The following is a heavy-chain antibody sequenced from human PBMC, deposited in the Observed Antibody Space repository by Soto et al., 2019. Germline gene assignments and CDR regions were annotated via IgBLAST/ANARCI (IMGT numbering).Heavy chain of an antibody. D-gene: IGHD4-4*01. CDR1: GFTFRSFT. V-gene: IGHV3-30*04. Sequence: QVELVESGGGVVPPGRSLSVSCAGSGFTFRSFTMHWVRQAPGKGLEWVATVSYDGSKAYYADSVRGRFTISRDNSLNTLSLQMDSLRPEDSALYFCARDKDSTYFPPPYFFDSWGQGILVTVSS. CDR2: VSYDGSKA. J-gene: IGHJ4*02. CDR3: ARDKDSTYFPPPYFFDS.